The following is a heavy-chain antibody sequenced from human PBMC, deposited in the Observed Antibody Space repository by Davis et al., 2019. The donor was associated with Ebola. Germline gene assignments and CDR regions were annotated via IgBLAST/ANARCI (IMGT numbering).Heavy chain of an antibody. CDR3: ARDGSRQLGYYYGMDV. D-gene: IGHD6-13*01. CDR2: ISAYNGDT. Sequence: AASVKVSCKATGYTFSSYGISWVRQAPGQGLEWMGWISAYNGDTNYAQKIQGRVTMTTDTFMTTAYMELRSLRSDDTAVYYCARDGSRQLGYYYGMDVWGQGTTVTVSS. V-gene: IGHV1-18*04. CDR1: GYTFSSYG. J-gene: IGHJ6*02.